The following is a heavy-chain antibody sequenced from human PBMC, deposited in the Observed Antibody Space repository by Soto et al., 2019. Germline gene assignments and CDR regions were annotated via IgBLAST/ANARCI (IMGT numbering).Heavy chain of an antibody. CDR2: IRSEAYGGTT. CDR1: GFTFGDYA. CDR3: TRVFPCQSSNHCGYAFDI. D-gene: IGHD6-13*01. V-gene: IGHV3-49*04. Sequence: GSLRLSCPASGFTFGDYAMSWVRQAPGKGLEWVGFIRSEAYGGTTEYAASVKGRFTISRDESKSIAYLQMNSLKTEDTAVYYCTRVFPCQSSNHCGYAFDIWGHGTMVTVSS. J-gene: IGHJ3*02.